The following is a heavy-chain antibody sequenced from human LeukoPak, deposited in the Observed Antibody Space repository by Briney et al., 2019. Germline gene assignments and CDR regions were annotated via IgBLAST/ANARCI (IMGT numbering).Heavy chain of an antibody. CDR3: ARDPYSGTWSYGMDV. CDR2: IKQDGSEE. V-gene: IGHV3-7*05. CDR1: GFTFSSYW. J-gene: IGHJ6*02. D-gene: IGHD6-6*01. Sequence: GGSLRLSCAASGFTFSSYWMSWVRQAPGKGLEWVANIKQDGSEEVYVDSVKGRFTISRDNAKNSLFLQMNTLRAEDTAVYFCARDPYSGTWSYGMDVWGQGTTVTVSS.